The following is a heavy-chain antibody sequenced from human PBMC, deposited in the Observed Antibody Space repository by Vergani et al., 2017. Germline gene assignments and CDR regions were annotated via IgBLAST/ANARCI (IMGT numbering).Heavy chain of an antibody. CDR1: GFIFSDYV. V-gene: IGHV3-30*02. CDR3: AKHFRGWGIDY. Sequence: QVQLVESGGGVVQPGKSLSLSCETSGFIFSDYVMHWVRQAPGKGLEFVAFIQFDGSNQYYADSVKGRFTLSRDFSKNTLYLQMNSLRTDDTATYYCAKHFRGWGIDYWGQGTQVIVSS. D-gene: IGHD3-16*01. J-gene: IGHJ4*02. CDR2: IQFDGSNQ.